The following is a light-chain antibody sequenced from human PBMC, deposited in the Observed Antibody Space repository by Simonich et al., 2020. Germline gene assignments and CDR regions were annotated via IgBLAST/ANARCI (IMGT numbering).Light chain of an antibody. V-gene: IGLV2-14*01. CDR1: SSGVGGYNY. CDR2: DVS. J-gene: IGLJ2*01. CDR3: SSYTSSSTLV. Sequence: QSALTQPASVSGSPGQSLTISCTGTSSGVGGYNYVSWYQQHPGKAPKLMIYDVSKRPSGVTNRFSGSNAGNTASLTISGLQAEDEADYYCSSYTSSSTLVFGGGTKLTVL.